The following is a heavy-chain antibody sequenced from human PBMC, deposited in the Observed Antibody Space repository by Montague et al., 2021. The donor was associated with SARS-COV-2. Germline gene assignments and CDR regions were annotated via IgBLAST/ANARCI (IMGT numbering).Heavy chain of an antibody. J-gene: IGHJ4*02. Sequence: TLSLTCAVSGDPLSSGGARYAWSCNRQPPGKGLGWNGNIYHTGSTFHNPTLRSRLTLSVDKSRNAFSLTLSSVTAADTAVYFCARAEGGTVFDHWGQGTLVTVSS. V-gene: IGHV4-30-2*01. D-gene: IGHD2-15*01. CDR2: IYHTGST. CDR1: GDPLSSGGARYA. CDR3: ARAEGGTVFDH.